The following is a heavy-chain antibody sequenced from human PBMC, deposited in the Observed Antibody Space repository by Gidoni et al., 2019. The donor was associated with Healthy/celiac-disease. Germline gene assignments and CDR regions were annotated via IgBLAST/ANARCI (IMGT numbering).Heavy chain of an antibody. CDR3: ARQGGNSGFDP. V-gene: IGHV1-3*01. D-gene: IGHD1-7*01. Sequence: QVQLVQSGAEVKKPGASVKVSCKASGYTFTSYAMHWVRQAPGQRLEWMGWINAGNGNTKYSQKCQGRVTITRDTSASTAYMELSSLRSEDTAVYYCARQGGNSGFDPWGQGTLVTVSS. J-gene: IGHJ5*02. CDR2: INAGNGNT. CDR1: GYTFTSYA.